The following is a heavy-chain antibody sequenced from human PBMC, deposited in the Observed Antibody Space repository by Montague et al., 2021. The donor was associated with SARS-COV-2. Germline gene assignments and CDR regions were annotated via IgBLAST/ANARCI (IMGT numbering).Heavy chain of an antibody. Sequence: SLRLSCAASGFTFGNYAMNWVRQAPGKGLEWVSIIYSGGNTIDYAESVKGRFTISRDNSKNMLYLQMNSLRAEDTAVYYCAKELAFAGQYYSYGMDVWGQGTTVTVSS. J-gene: IGHJ6*02. D-gene: IGHD3-3*02. V-gene: IGHV3-23*03. CDR1: GFTFGNYA. CDR3: AKELAFAGQYYSYGMDV. CDR2: IYSGGNTI.